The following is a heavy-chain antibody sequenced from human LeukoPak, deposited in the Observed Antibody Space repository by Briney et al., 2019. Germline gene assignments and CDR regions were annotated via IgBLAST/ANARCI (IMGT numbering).Heavy chain of an antibody. J-gene: IGHJ1*01. CDR2: IHHSGST. Sequence: SETLSLTCTVSGDSISSNWWSWVRQPPGKGLEWIGEIHHSGSTNYNPSLKSRVTISVDKSKKQLSLKLNSVTAADTAVYYCARDGAGGYGGINPRGCFQHWGQGTLVTVSS. CDR1: GDSISSNW. D-gene: IGHD4-23*01. V-gene: IGHV4-4*02. CDR3: ARDGAGGYGGINPRGCFQH.